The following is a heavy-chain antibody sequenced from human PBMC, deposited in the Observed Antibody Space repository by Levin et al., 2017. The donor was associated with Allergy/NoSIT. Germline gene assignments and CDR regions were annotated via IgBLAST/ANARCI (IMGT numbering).Heavy chain of an antibody. D-gene: IGHD1-26*01. CDR3: AKKVGATLV. Sequence: GESLKISCAASGFTFSTYDMIWVRQAPGKGLEWVSTVSATGGNTFYAHSARGRFTISRDNSKNTLWLQMSSLRADDTAVYYCAKKVGATLVWGQGTLVTVSS. J-gene: IGHJ4*02. V-gene: IGHV3-23*01. CDR1: GFTFSTYD. CDR2: VSATGGNT.